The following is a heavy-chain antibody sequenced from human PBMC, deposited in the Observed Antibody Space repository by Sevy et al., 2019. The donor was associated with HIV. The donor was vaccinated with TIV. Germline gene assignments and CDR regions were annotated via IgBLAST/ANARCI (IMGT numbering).Heavy chain of an antibody. CDR2: IYYTGST. J-gene: IGHJ4*02. V-gene: IGHV4-39*01. CDR1: GGSVSSSSHY. CDR3: ARHAAPGIAAPFDF. Sequence: SETLSLTCTVSGGSVSSSSHYWGWIRRPPGKGLEWIGTIYYTGSTYYNPSLKSRVTVSVATSKNQFSLRLSSVTAVDTAIYYCARHAAPGIAAPFDFWGLGTLVTVSS. D-gene: IGHD6-13*01.